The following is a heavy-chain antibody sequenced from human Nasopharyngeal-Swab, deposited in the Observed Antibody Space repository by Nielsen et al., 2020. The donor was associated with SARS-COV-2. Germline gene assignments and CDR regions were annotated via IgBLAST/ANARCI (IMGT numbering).Heavy chain of an antibody. D-gene: IGHD6-13*01. CDR3: VRDDGGVPGIPETGPPGAF. CDR2: VNPNSGDT. V-gene: IGHV1-2*06. CDR1: GYTFSDYY. Sequence: ASVKVSCKASGYTFSDYYMHWVRQAPGQGLEWMGRVNPNSGDTIYAQDQGRVTMTGDTSIGTAYMELRRLISDDTAVYYCVRDDGGVPGIPETGPPGAFWGQGTLVTVSS. J-gene: IGHJ4*02.